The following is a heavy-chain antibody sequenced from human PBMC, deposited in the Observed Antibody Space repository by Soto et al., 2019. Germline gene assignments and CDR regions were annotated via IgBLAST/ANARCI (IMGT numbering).Heavy chain of an antibody. CDR2: VYHTGRT. V-gene: IGHV4-61*01. J-gene: IGHJ4*02. Sequence: KPSETLSLTCTVSGGSFKSGSYSWSWIRQPPGKGLEWIGYVYHTGRTSYNPSLKSRVSISKDTSKNQFSLNLDSVTAADTAVYFCARDFAYFDSWGQGTLVTVSS. CDR1: GGSFKSGSYS. CDR3: ARDFAYFDS. D-gene: IGHD3-3*01.